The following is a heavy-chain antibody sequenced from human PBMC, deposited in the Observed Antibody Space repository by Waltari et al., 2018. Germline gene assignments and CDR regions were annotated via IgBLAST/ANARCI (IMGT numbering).Heavy chain of an antibody. CDR2: ISYSGRP. CDR3: ARDQGGGDSYYYYYYYMDV. Sequence: QVQLRESGPGLVKASQTLSLTCTVSGGSISSGDSYWCWIRQPPGKGLEWIGYISYSGRPYSNPSLRSRVTISEDTSKNQFSLKVNSMTAADTAVYYCARDQGGGDSYYYYYYYMDVWGKGTTVTVSS. V-gene: IGHV4-30-4*01. CDR1: GGSISSGDSY. J-gene: IGHJ6*03. D-gene: IGHD2-21*01.